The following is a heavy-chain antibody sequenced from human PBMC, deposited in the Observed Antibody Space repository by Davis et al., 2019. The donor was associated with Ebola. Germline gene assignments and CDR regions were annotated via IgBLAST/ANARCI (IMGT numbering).Heavy chain of an antibody. CDR2: ISGSGDST. CDR3: AKGKWQRDYAFFDH. J-gene: IGHJ4*02. D-gene: IGHD4-17*01. CDR1: GLTFSSYG. V-gene: IGHV3-23*01. Sequence: GESLKISCAASGLTFSSYGMTWVRQAPGKGLEWVSSISGSGDSTYYVDSVKGRFTISRDNSVNTLYLQMNSLRADDTAVYYCAKGKWQRDYAFFDHWGQGTLVTVSS.